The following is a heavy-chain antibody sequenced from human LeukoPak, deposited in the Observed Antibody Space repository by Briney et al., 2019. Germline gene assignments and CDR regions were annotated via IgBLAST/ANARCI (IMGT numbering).Heavy chain of an antibody. CDR2: IYYSGST. J-gene: IGHJ4*02. CDR1: GGSINSYY. CDR3: AGAYSSGLFDN. D-gene: IGHD6-19*01. Sequence: SETLSLTCTVSGGSINSYYWNWIRQPPGKGLEWIGGIYYSGSTNYNPSLKSRVIISLDTSKNQFSLNLRSVTAADTAVYYCAGAYSSGLFDNWGQGTLVTVSS. V-gene: IGHV4-59*08.